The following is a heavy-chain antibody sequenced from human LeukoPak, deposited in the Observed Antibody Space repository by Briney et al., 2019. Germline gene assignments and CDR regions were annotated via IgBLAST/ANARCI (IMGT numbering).Heavy chain of an antibody. V-gene: IGHV1-24*01. Sequence: ASVKVSCKVSGYTLTELSMHWVRQAPGKGLEWMGGFDPEDGETIYAQKFQGRVTMTEDTSTDTAYMELSSLRSEDTAVYYCATSTIFGVDYYYYYGMDVWGQGTTVTVSS. D-gene: IGHD3-3*01. CDR1: GYTLTELS. J-gene: IGHJ6*02. CDR2: FDPEDGET. CDR3: ATSTIFGVDYYYYYGMDV.